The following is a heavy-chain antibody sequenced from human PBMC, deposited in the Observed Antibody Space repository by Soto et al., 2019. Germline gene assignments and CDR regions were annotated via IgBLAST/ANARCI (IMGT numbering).Heavy chain of an antibody. J-gene: IGHJ4*02. CDR3: AKYSPPIAVAGDALDY. V-gene: IGHV3-23*01. Sequence: GGSLRLSCAASGFTFSNYAMSWVRHAPGKGLEWVSAISGSGGSTYYADSVKGRFTISRDNSKNTLYLQMNSLRAEDTAVYYSAKYSPPIAVAGDALDYWGQGTLVTVSS. CDR1: GFTFSNYA. D-gene: IGHD6-19*01. CDR2: ISGSGGST.